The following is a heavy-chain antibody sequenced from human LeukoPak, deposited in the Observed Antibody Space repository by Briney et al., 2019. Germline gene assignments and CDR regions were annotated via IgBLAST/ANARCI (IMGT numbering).Heavy chain of an antibody. CDR1: GYTFTSYY. CDR2: INPSGGST. J-gene: IGHJ4*02. V-gene: IGHV1-46*03. Sequence: ASVKVSCKASGYTFTSYYMHWVRQAPGQGLEWMGIINPSGGSTSYPQKFQGRVTMTRDTSTSTVYMELSSLRSEDTAVYSCAREKWPVVIAIGEFDYWGQGTLVTVSS. D-gene: IGHD2-21*01. CDR3: AREKWPVVIAIGEFDY.